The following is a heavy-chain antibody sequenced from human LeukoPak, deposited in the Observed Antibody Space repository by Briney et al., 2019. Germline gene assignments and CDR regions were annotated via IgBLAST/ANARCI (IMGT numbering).Heavy chain of an antibody. V-gene: IGHV3-23*01. D-gene: IGHD6-19*01. CDR3: AKAGSFIAVAGKIDY. CDR1: GFTFSSYA. J-gene: IGHJ4*02. Sequence: GGSLRLSCAASGFTFSSYAMSWVRQAPGKGLEWVSAISGSGDSTYFPDSVKGRFTISRDNSKNTLYLQMNSLRAEDTAVYYCAKAGSFIAVAGKIDYWGQGTLVTVSS. CDR2: ISGSGDST.